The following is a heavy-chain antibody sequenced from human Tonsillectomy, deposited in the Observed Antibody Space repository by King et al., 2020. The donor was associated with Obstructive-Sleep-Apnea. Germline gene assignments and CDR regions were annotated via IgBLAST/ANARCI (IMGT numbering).Heavy chain of an antibody. D-gene: IGHD6-13*01. J-gene: IGHJ3*02. CDR3: AKGDSSSWYGDAFDI. CDR1: GFTFDDYA. V-gene: IGHV3-9*01. Sequence: VQLVESGGGLVQPGRSLRLSCAASGFTFDDYAMHWVRQAPGKGLEWVSGISWNSGSIGYADSVKGRFTISRDNAKNSLYLQMNSLRAEGTALYYCAKGDSSSWYGDAFDIWGQGTMVTVSS. CDR2: ISWNSGSI.